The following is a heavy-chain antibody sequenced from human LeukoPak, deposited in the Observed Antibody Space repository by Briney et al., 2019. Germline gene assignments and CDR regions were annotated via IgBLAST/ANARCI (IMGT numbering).Heavy chain of an antibody. Sequence: ASVKVSCNTSGYTFASYYIHWVRQAPGQGPEWMGIINPSGGSAGYAQNFQGRVTMTRDTSTSTVYMELSSLRSEDTAVYYCARGMVRGVIRGSLDYWGQGTPVTVSS. V-gene: IGHV1-46*01. CDR1: GYTFASYY. D-gene: IGHD3-10*01. CDR2: INPSGGSA. J-gene: IGHJ4*02. CDR3: ARGMVRGVIRGSLDY.